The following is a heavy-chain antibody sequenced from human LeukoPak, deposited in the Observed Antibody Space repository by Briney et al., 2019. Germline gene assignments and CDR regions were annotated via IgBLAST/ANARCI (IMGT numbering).Heavy chain of an antibody. CDR1: GFTFSSYE. CDR3: ARDMFGEFAFDY. D-gene: IGHD3-10*02. CDR2: ISSSGSTI. Sequence: GGSLRLSCAASGFTFSSYEMKWVRQAPGKGREWVSYISSSGSTIYYAHSVKGRFTISRDNAKNSLYLQMNSLRAEDTAVYYCARDMFGEFAFDYWGQGTLVTVSS. J-gene: IGHJ4*02. V-gene: IGHV3-48*03.